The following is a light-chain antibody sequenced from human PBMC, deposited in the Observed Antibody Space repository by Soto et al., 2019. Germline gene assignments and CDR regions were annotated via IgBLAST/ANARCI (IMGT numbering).Light chain of an antibody. Sequence: EIVLTQSPGTLSLSPGERATLSCRASKRVTTSYLAWYQQKPGQAPRLLIYGTASTPTGIPDRFSGSGSGRDFTLTITSLEPEEFAVYYCQQYDTSLITFGQGTRLEIK. CDR3: QQYDTSLIT. V-gene: IGKV3-20*01. CDR1: KRVTTSY. CDR2: GTA. J-gene: IGKJ5*01.